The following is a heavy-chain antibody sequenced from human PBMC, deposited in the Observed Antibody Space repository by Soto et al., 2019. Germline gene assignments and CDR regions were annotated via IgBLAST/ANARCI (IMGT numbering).Heavy chain of an antibody. CDR3: ARERVVVVTSRGGLDY. V-gene: IGHV4-31*03. CDR2: IYYSGST. CDR1: GGSISSGGYY. J-gene: IGHJ4*02. D-gene: IGHD3-22*01. Sequence: QVQLQESGPGLVKPSQTLSLTCTVSGGSISSGGYYWSWIRQHPGKGLEWIGYIYYSGSTYYNPSLKSRVTISVDTAKNQFSLKLSSVTAADTAVYYCARERVVVVTSRGGLDYWGQGTLVTVSS.